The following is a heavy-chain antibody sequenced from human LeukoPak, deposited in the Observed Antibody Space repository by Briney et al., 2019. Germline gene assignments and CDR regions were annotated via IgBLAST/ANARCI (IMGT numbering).Heavy chain of an antibody. CDR2: IYYSGST. CDR3: ARDQGYYDSSGYYDY. D-gene: IGHD3-22*01. Sequence: SETLSLTCTVSGGSISSYYWSWIRQPPGKGLEWIGYIYYSGSTNYNPSLKSRVTISVDTSKNQFSLKLSSVTAADTAVYYCARDQGYYDSSGYYDYWGQGTLVAVSS. V-gene: IGHV4-59*01. CDR1: GGSISSYY. J-gene: IGHJ4*02.